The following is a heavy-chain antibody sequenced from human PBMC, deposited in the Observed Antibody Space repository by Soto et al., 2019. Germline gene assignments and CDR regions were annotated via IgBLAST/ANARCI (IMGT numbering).Heavy chain of an antibody. CDR2: IYDSGST. D-gene: IGHD4-17*01. V-gene: IGHV4-31*03. J-gene: IGHJ6*02. Sequence: SETLSLTCTLSGGPITNYWSWIRQHPGKGLEWIGYIYDSGSTYYNPSLKSRVTMSLDTSKNQLSLKLTSVTAADTAVYYCARVNLDYVTGMDVWGQGTTVTVS. CDR1: GGPITNY. CDR3: ARVNLDYVTGMDV.